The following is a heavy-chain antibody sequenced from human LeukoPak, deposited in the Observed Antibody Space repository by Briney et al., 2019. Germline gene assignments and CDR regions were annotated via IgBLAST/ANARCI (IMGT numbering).Heavy chain of an antibody. Sequence: ASVKVSCKASGYTFTSYYMHWVRQAPGQGLEWMGIINPSGGSTSYAQKFQGRVTMTRDMSTSTVYMELSSLRSEDTAVYYCARRIVVVVAAASQNYYYYYMDVWGKGTTATVSS. CDR3: ARRIVVVVAAASQNYYYYYMDV. CDR2: INPSGGST. J-gene: IGHJ6*03. V-gene: IGHV1-46*01. CDR1: GYTFTSYY. D-gene: IGHD2-15*01.